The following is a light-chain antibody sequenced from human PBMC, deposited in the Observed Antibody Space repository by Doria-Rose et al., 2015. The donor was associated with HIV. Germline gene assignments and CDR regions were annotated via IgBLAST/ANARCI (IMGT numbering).Light chain of an antibody. V-gene: IGKV3-20*01. CDR3: HQYGTSCT. J-gene: IGKJ1*01. CDR1: QSFGSDY. CDR2: DGS. Sequence: QSPGTLSLSPGERATLSCTASQSFGSDYLAWYQQKPGQASSLIIYDGSTRATGIPDRFSASGSGTDFTLTINRLEPEDFALYYCHQYGTSCTFGQGTKVEI.